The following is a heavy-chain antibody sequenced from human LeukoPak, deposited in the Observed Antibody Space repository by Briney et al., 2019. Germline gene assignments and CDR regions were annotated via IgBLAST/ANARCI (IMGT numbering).Heavy chain of an antibody. D-gene: IGHD4-11*01. CDR2: FDPEDGET. J-gene: IGHJ4*02. CDR3: ATVFGMRLHGRGNYFDY. Sequence: ASVKVSCKVSGYTITELSMHWVRQAPGKGLEWMGGFDPEDGETIYAQKFQGRVTMTEDTSTDTAYMELSSLRSEDTAVYYCATVFGMRLHGRGNYFDYWGQGTLVTVSS. V-gene: IGHV1-24*01. CDR1: GYTITELS.